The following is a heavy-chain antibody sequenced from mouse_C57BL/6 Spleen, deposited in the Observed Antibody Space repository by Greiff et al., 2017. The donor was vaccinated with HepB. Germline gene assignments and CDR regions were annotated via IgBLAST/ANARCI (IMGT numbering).Heavy chain of an antibody. J-gene: IGHJ2*01. Sequence: DVKLVESGGGLVKPGGSLKLSCAASGFTFSDYGMHWVRQAPEKGLEWVAYISSGSSTIYYADTVKGRFTISRDNAKNTLFLQMTSLRSEDTAMYYCARLGGSLDYWGQGTTLTVSS. CDR3: ARLGGSLDY. CDR2: ISSGSSTI. V-gene: IGHV5-17*01. D-gene: IGHD1-1*01. CDR1: GFTFSDYG.